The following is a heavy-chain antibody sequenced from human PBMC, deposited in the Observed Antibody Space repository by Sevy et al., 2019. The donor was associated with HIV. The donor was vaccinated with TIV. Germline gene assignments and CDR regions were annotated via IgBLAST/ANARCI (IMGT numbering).Heavy chain of an antibody. CDR3: ASRDYGGDY. J-gene: IGHJ4*02. CDR2: ISSSSSTI. Sequence: GGSLRLSCAASGFTFSSYSMNWVRQAPGKGLEWVSYISSSSSTIYYADSVKGRFTISRDNAKNSLYLQMNSLRAEDTAVYYCASRDYGGDYWGQGTLVTVSS. V-gene: IGHV3-48*01. D-gene: IGHD3-10*01. CDR1: GFTFSSYS.